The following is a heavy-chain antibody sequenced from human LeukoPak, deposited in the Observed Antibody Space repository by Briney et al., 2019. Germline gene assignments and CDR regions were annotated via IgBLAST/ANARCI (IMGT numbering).Heavy chain of an antibody. D-gene: IGHD1-26*01. CDR3: ARGMEPLNRYYLDV. J-gene: IGHJ6*03. V-gene: IGHV1-2*02. Sequence: ASVKVSCKASGYPFTGHYIHWVRQAPGQGLEWMAWSNPNSGGANYAQKFQGRVTVTSDTSIRTSYMELSRLSAGDTAVYYCARGMEPLNRYYLDVWGKGTTVTVSS. CDR2: SNPNSGGA. CDR1: GYPFTGHY.